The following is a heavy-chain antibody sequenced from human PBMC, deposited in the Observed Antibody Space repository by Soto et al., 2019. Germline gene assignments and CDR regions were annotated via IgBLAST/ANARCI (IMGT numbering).Heavy chain of an antibody. Sequence: SVNVSFKASGGTFSSYAISWVRQAPGQGLELMGGIIPIFGTANYAQKFQGRVTITADESTSTAYMELSSLRSEDTAVYYCAREPEDIVKGMDVSGQGTTVTVSS. CDR1: GGTFSSYA. CDR2: IIPIFGTA. D-gene: IGHD2-15*01. CDR3: AREPEDIVKGMDV. V-gene: IGHV1-69*01. J-gene: IGHJ6*02.